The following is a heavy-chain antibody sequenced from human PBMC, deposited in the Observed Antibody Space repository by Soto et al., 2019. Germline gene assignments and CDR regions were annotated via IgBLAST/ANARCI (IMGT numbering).Heavy chain of an antibody. Sequence: SETLSLTCTVSGGSISSSSYYWGWIRQPPGKGLEWIGSIYYSGSTYYNPSLKSRVTISVDTSKNQFSLKLSSVTAADTAVYYCASLEWFGGLSNYWGQGTLVTVSS. CDR1: GGSISSSSYY. D-gene: IGHD3-10*01. J-gene: IGHJ4*02. V-gene: IGHV4-39*01. CDR2: IYYSGST. CDR3: ASLEWFGGLSNY.